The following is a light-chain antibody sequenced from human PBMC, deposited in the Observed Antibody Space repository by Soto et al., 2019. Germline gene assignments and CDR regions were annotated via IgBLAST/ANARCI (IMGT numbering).Light chain of an antibody. V-gene: IGLV2-23*01. Sequence: QSVLTQPASVSGSPGQSITISCTGTSSDVGSYNLVSWYQQHPGKAPKLMIYEGSKRPPGVSNRFSGSKSGNTASLTISGLQAEDEADYYCCSYAGSRAVVFGGGTQLTVL. CDR1: SSDVGSYNL. J-gene: IGLJ2*01. CDR2: EGS. CDR3: CSYAGSRAVV.